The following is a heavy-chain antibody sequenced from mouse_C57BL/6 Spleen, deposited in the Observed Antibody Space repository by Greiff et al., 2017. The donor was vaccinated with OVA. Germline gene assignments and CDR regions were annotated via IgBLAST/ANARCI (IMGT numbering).Heavy chain of an antibody. CDR1: GYTFTDYE. Sequence: QVQLQQSGAELVRPGASVTLSCKASGYTFTDYEMHWVKQTPVHGLEWIGAIDPETGGTAYNQKFKGKAILTADKSSSTAYMELRSLTSEDSAVYYCTRNLLLRNYFDYWGQGTTLTVSS. D-gene: IGHD1-1*01. CDR2: IDPETGGT. V-gene: IGHV1-15*01. CDR3: TRNLLLRNYFDY. J-gene: IGHJ2*01.